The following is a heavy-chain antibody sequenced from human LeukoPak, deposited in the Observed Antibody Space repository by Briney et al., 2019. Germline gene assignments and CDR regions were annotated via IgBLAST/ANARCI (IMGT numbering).Heavy chain of an antibody. J-gene: IGHJ4*02. Sequence: GGSLRLSCAASGFTFSSYAMSWVRQAPGKGLEWVSAISGSGGSTYYADSAKGRFTISRDNSKNTLYLQMNSLRAEDTAVYYCAKDPQSQMYYDFWSGNSGYFDYWGQGTLVTVSS. CDR2: ISGSGGST. V-gene: IGHV3-23*01. D-gene: IGHD3-3*01. CDR1: GFTFSSYA. CDR3: AKDPQSQMYYDFWSGNSGYFDY.